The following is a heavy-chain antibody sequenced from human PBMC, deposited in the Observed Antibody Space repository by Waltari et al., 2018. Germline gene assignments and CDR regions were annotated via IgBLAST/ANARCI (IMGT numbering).Heavy chain of an antibody. CDR2: FDPEEGET. CDR1: GYTLTELS. CDR3: ATVNPPDYCSGGSCFYKLFDY. D-gene: IGHD2-15*01. V-gene: IGHV1-24*01. Sequence: QVQLVQSGAEVKKPGASVKVSCKVSGYTLTELSMHWVRQAPGKGLEWMGGFDPEEGETTYAQKFQGIVTMTEDTSTDTAYMELSSLRSEDTAVYYCATVNPPDYCSGGSCFYKLFDYWGQGTLVTVSS. J-gene: IGHJ4*02.